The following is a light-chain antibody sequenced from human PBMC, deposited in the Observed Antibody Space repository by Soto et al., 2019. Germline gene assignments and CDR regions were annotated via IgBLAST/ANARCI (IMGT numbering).Light chain of an antibody. CDR3: QSYDSSLSADV. J-gene: IGLJ1*01. V-gene: IGLV1-40*01. CDR2: GNN. Sequence: QSVLTQPTSVSGAPGQRVTIACSGSTSNIGSNYDVHWYQQLPGAAPKVLIYGNNNRPSGVPSRFSASKSGTSASLAITGLQAEDEADYYCQSYDSSLSADVFGTGTKVTVL. CDR1: TSNIGSNYD.